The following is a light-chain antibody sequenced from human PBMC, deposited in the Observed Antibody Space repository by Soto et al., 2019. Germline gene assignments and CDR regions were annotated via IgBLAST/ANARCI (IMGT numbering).Light chain of an antibody. Sequence: DIVMTQSPATLSVSLGERVTISCRASQSVSSNLDWYQQKPGKAPRLLIYGASTIATGIPARFSGSGSGTEFTLIISSLQSEDFAIYYCQQYYNGPPYTFGQGTKLEMK. V-gene: IGKV3-15*01. CDR2: GAS. CDR3: QQYYNGPPYT. J-gene: IGKJ2*01. CDR1: QSVSSN.